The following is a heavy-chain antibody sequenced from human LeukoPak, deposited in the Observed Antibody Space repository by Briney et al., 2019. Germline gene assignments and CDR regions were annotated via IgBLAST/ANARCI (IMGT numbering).Heavy chain of an antibody. CDR2: MNPNSGNT. V-gene: IGHV1-8*02. D-gene: IGHD2-2*02. CDR1: GGTFSSYA. Sequence: ASVKVSCKASGGTFSSYAISWVRQAPGQGLEWMGWMNPNSGNTGYAQKFQGRVTMTRNTSISTAYMELSRLRSDDTAVYYCARDPDIVVVPAAIEGDYWGQGTLVTVSS. J-gene: IGHJ4*02. CDR3: ARDPDIVVVPAAIEGDY.